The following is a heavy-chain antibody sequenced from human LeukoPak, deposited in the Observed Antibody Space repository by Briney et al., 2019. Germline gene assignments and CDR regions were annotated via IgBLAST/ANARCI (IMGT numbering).Heavy chain of an antibody. CDR1: GFTFSSYD. CDR2: GRYDGSNK. CDR3: ARGVTTAHAFDI. D-gene: IGHD4-17*01. V-gene: IGHV3-30*02. J-gene: IGHJ3*02. Sequence: GGSLRLSCATSGFTFSSYDMHWVRQAPGKGLEWVAFGRYDGSNKNYADSVQGRFTISRDNSKSTLYLHMTSLRTEDTAVYYCARGVTTAHAFDIWGQGTMVTVSS.